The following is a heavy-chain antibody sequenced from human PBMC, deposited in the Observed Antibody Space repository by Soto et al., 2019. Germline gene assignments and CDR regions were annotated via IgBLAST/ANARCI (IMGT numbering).Heavy chain of an antibody. CDR2: ISGSGGST. D-gene: IGHD2-21*02. Sequence: EVQLLESGGGLVQPGGSLRLSCAASGFTFSSYAMSWVRQAPGKGLEWVSAISGSGGSTYYADSVKGRFTISRDNSKNTLYLQMNSLRAEDTAVYYCAKDPHIAVVTAPWYFDLWGRGTLVTVSS. CDR1: GFTFSSYA. V-gene: IGHV3-23*01. CDR3: AKDPHIAVVTAPWYFDL. J-gene: IGHJ2*01.